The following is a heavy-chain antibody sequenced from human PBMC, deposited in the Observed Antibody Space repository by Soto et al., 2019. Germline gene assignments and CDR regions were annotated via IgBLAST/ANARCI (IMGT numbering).Heavy chain of an antibody. J-gene: IGHJ4*02. V-gene: IGHV4-39*01. CDR3: ARHFSVDYFDY. CDR2: IYYSGTT. Sequence: LKHQPPGKGLEWIGSIYYSGTTYYNPSLKSRVTISVDRSKNQFSLKLSSVTAADTAVYYGARHFSVDYFDYLVKGALDTVSS.